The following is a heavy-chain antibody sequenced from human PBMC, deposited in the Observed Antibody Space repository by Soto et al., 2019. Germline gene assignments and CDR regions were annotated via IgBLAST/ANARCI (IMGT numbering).Heavy chain of an antibody. CDR3: AKATATGGGAFDI. CDR1: GFICGSYD. CDR2: ILVDGRT. Sequence: GGSLRLSCVASGFICGSYDMSWVRQAPGKGLEWVSTILVDGRTFYVDSVKGRFTISRDSSQNTVYLQMNSLTAGDTALYYCAKATATGGGAFDICGQGTKVTVSS. D-gene: IGHD2-8*02. J-gene: IGHJ3*02. V-gene: IGHV3-23*01.